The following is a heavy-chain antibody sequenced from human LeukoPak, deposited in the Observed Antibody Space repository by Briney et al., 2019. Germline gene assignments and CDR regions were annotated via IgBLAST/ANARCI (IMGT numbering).Heavy chain of an antibody. CDR2: IKSKTDGGTT. CDR1: GFTFSNAW. D-gene: IGHD2-2*01. V-gene: IGHV3-15*01. CDR3: TTDRYCSSTSCRRLNY. Sequence: GGSLRLPCAASGFTFSNAWMSWVRQAPGKGLEWVGRIKSKTDGGTTDYAAPVKGRFTISRDDSKNTLYLQMNSLKTEDTAVYYCTTDRYCSSTSCRRLNYWGQGTLVTVSS. J-gene: IGHJ4*02.